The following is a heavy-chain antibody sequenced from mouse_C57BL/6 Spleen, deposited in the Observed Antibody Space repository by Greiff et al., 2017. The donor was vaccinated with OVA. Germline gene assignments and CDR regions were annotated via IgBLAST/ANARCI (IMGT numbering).Heavy chain of an antibody. Sequence: EVQVVESGPELVKPGASVKISCKASGYSFTDYNMNWVKQSNGKSLEWIGVINPNYGTTSYNQKFKGKATLTVDQSSSTAYMQLNSLTSEDSAVYYCARGSIYWDYDGFAYWGQGTLVTVSA. CDR2: INPNYGTT. J-gene: IGHJ3*01. D-gene: IGHD2-4*01. V-gene: IGHV1-39*01. CDR3: ARGSIYWDYDGFAY. CDR1: GYSFTDYN.